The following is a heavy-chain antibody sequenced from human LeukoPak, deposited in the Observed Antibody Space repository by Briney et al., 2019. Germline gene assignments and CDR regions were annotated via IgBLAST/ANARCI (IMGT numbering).Heavy chain of an antibody. CDR2: ISYDGSNK. CDR1: GFTFSSYG. J-gene: IGHJ4*02. V-gene: IGHV3-30*18. Sequence: GGSLRLSCAASGFTFSSYGMHWVRQAPGKGLEWVAVISYDGSNKYYADSVKGRFTISRDNSKNTLYLQKNSLRAEDTAVYYCANLYSGSVLDYWGQGTLVTVSS. D-gene: IGHD1-26*01. CDR3: ANLYSGSVLDY.